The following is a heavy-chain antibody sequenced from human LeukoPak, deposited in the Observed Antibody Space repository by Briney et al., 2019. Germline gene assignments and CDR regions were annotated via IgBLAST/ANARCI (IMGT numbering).Heavy chain of an antibody. J-gene: IGHJ5*02. CDR1: GYTFTSYY. D-gene: IGHD2-15*01. CDR2: INPSGGST. CDR3: AKGPYCSGGSCYPFWFDP. Sequence: ASVMVSCKASGYTFTSYYMHWVRQAPGQGLEWMGIINPSGGSTSYAQKFQGRVTMTRDTSTSTVYMELSSLRSEDTAVYYCAKGPYCSGGSCYPFWFDPWGQGTLVTVSS. V-gene: IGHV1-46*01.